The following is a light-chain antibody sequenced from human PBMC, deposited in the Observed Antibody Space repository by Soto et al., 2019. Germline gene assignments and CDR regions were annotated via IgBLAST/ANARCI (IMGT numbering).Light chain of an antibody. CDR3: SSYTAGSSAV. CDR1: ISDC. V-gene: IGLV2-14*01. J-gene: IGLJ2*01. Sequence: QSVLTQPASVSGSPGQSISIPCTATISDCVSWYQQHPGKGPKLLIYDVSNRPSGVSNRFSGSKSDNTASLTISGLRAEDEADYYCSSYTAGSSAVFGGGTKLTVL. CDR2: DVS.